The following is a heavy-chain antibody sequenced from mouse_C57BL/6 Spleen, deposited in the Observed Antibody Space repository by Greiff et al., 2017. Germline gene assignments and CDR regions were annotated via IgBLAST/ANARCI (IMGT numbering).Heavy chain of an antibody. V-gene: IGHV1-80*01. D-gene: IGHD1-1*01. CDR1: GYAFSSYW. J-gene: IGHJ4*01. CDR2: IYPGDGDT. CDR3: ARSFGGSSFYYYAMDY. Sequence: QVQLKESGAELVKPGASVKISCKASGYAFSSYWMNWVKQRPGKGLEWIGQIYPGDGDTNYNGKFKGKATLTADKSSSTAYMQLSSLTSEDSAVYFCARSFGGSSFYYYAMDYWGQGTSVTVSS.